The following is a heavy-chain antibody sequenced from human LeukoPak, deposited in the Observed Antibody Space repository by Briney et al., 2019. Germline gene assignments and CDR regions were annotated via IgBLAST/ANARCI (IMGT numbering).Heavy chain of an antibody. CDR3: AKSVSPGGYVGSLYFFDD. J-gene: IGHJ4*02. Sequence: PGGSLRLSCAASGFTFSSYAMSWVRQAPGKGLEWVSAISGSGGSTYYADSVKGRFTISRDNSKNTVSLQMNSLRAEDTAIYYCAKSVSPGGYVGSLYFFDDWGQGTLVTVSS. CDR2: ISGSGGST. V-gene: IGHV3-23*01. D-gene: IGHD1-26*01. CDR1: GFTFSSYA.